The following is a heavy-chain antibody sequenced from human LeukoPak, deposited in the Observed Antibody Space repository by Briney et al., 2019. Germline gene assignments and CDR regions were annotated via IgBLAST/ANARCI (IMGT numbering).Heavy chain of an antibody. D-gene: IGHD5-24*01. CDR1: GGSISSSSYY. V-gene: IGHV4-39*01. CDR3: ARQIDGYKDY. CDR2: IYYSGST. Sequence: SETLSLTCTVSGGSISSSSYYWGWIRQPPGKGLEWIGSIYYSGSTYYNPSLKSRVTISVDTSKNQFSLKLSSVTAADTAVYYCARQIDGYKDYWGQGTLVTVSS. J-gene: IGHJ4*02.